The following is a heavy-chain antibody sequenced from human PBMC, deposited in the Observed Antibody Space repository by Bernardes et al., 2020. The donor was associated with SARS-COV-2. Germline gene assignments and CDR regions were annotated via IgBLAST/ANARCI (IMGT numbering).Heavy chain of an antibody. CDR2: IYYSGIF. Sequence: SESLSLTCTVSGGSISSCGYYWIWHPQHLGKGLEWIGYIYYSGIFYYNPSLKSRVTISVDTSKNQFALKLGSVTAAVTAVYYCARIHVGIFGGVNWIDPWGQGTLVTVSS. CDR1: GGSISSCGYY. J-gene: IGHJ5*02. D-gene: IGHD3-3*01. V-gene: IGHV4-31*03. CDR3: ARIHVGIFGGVNWIDP.